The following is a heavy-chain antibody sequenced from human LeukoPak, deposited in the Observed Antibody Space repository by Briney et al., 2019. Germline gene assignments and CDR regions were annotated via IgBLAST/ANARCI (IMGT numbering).Heavy chain of an antibody. Sequence: GGSLRLSCAASGFTFSSYEMNWVRQAPGRGLEWVGRIKSKTDGGTTDYAAPVKGRFTISRDDSKNTLYLQMNSLKTEDTAVYYCTTGAYDILTGYYHWYFDLWGRGTLVTVSS. CDR2: IKSKTDGGTT. J-gene: IGHJ2*01. V-gene: IGHV3-15*01. CDR1: GFTFSSYE. D-gene: IGHD3-9*01. CDR3: TTGAYDILTGYYHWYFDL.